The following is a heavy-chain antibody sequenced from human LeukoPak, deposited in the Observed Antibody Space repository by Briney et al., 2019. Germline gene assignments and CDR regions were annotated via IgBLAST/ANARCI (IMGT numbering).Heavy chain of an antibody. CDR3: ARGTVYYYDSSGYYNDFDY. CDR2: INPSGGST. CDR1: GYTFTSYY. J-gene: IGHJ4*02. V-gene: IGHV1-46*01. Sequence: ASVKVSCKASGYTFTSYYMHWVRQAPGQGLEWMGIINPSGGSTSYAQKFQGRVTMTRDTSISTAYMELSRLRSDDTAVYYCARGTVYYYDSSGYYNDFDYWGQGTLVTVSS. D-gene: IGHD3-22*01.